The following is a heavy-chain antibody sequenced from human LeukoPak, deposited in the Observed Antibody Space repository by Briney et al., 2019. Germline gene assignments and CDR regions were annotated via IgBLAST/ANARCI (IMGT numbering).Heavy chain of an antibody. CDR1: GFTFSSYA. D-gene: IGHD3-9*01. CDR2: ISGSGGGT. Sequence: GGSLRLSCAASGFTFSSYAMSWVRQAPGKGLEWVSAISGSGGGTYYADSVKGRFTISRDNSKNTLYLQMNSLRAEDTAVYYCAKDFDWLPHQYYFDYWGQGTLVTVYS. CDR3: AKDFDWLPHQYYFDY. J-gene: IGHJ4*02. V-gene: IGHV3-23*01.